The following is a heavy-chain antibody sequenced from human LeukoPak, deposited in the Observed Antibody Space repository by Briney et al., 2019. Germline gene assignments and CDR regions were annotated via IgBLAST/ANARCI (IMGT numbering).Heavy chain of an antibody. CDR3: ARMGSSYENVFDI. CDR1: GGSVSSGSYY. D-gene: IGHD6-13*01. Sequence: SETLSLTCTVSGGSVSSGSYYWSWIRQPPGKGLEWIGYIYYSGSTNYNPSLNSRVTISVDTSKKQFSLKLSSVTAADTAVYYCARMGSSYENVFDIWGQGTMVTVSS. J-gene: IGHJ3*02. V-gene: IGHV4-61*01. CDR2: IYYSGST.